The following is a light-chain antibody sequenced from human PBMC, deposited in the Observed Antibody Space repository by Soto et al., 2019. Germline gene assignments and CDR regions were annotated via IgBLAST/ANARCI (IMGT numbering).Light chain of an antibody. Sequence: EIVMTQSPATLSVSPGERATLSCRASQSVSSNLAWYQQKPGQAPRLLIYGASTRATGIPARFSGSGSGTEFTLTISSLKYEDFAVYYCQQYNNWWTFGQGTNVDIK. J-gene: IGKJ1*01. V-gene: IGKV3-15*01. CDR2: GAS. CDR3: QQYNNWWT. CDR1: QSVSSN.